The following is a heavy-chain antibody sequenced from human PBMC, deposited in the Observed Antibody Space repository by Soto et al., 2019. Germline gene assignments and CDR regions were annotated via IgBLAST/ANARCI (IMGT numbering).Heavy chain of an antibody. CDR2: IYYSGTT. D-gene: IGHD1-1*01. V-gene: IGHV4-31*03. CDR1: GGSISSGDYY. CDR3: ARGAPRNSYYYYAMDV. Sequence: QVQLQESGPGLVKPSQTLSLTCTVSGGSISSGDYYWSWIRQHPGRGLGWIGYIYYSGTTYYNPSLKSRVTISVDTSKNQFSLKLSSVTAADTAVYYCARGAPRNSYYYYAMDVWGQGTTVTVSS. J-gene: IGHJ6*02.